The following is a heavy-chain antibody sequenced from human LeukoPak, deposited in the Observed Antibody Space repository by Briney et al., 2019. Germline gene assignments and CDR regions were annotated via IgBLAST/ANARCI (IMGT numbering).Heavy chain of an antibody. CDR1: GGSISSSSYY. J-gene: IGHJ2*01. CDR3: ARRVRSSSWLLHYRYLDL. Sequence: SETLSLTCTVSGGSISSSSYYWGWIRQHPGKGLEWIGSIYYSGSTYYNPSLKSRVTISVDTSKSQFSLKLSSVTAADTAVYYCARRVRSSSWLLHYRYLDLWGRGTLVTVSS. CDR2: IYYSGST. D-gene: IGHD6-13*01. V-gene: IGHV4-39*01.